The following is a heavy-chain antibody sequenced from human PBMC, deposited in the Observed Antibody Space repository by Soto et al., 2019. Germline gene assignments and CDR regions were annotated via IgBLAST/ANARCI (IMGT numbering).Heavy chain of an antibody. Sequence: SETLSLTCAVYGGSFSGYYWSWIRQPPGKGLEWIGEINHSGSTNYNPSLKSRVTISVDTSKNQFSLKLSSLTAADTAVYYCARGGEEGAFDIWGQGTMVTVSS. CDR2: INHSGST. CDR3: ARGGEEGAFDI. V-gene: IGHV4-34*01. J-gene: IGHJ3*02. D-gene: IGHD3-10*01. CDR1: GGSFSGYY.